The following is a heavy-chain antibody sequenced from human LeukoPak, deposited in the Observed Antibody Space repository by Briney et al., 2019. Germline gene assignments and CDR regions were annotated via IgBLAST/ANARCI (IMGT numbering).Heavy chain of an antibody. CDR3: TRDRSRAEDD. J-gene: IGHJ4*02. V-gene: IGHV3-7*01. CDR2: INEGGSDK. Sequence: GGSLRLSCAASGFTFSGHWMSWVRHAPGKGLELVANINEGGSDKYYVDSVKGRFTIYRDNDNNLLYLQMNSLRGEDTAVYYCTRDRSRAEDDWGQGTLVTVSS. D-gene: IGHD1-14*01. CDR1: GFTFSGHW.